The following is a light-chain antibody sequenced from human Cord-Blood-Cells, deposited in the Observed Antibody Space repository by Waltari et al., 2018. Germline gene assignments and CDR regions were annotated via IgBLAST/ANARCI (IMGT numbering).Light chain of an antibody. CDR1: QGFSSA. CDR3: QQFNSYPLT. Sequence: AIQLTQSPSSLSASVGDRVTIACRASQGFSSALAWYQQKPGKAPKILIYDSSSLESEVQSRFSGSGSGTDFTLTSSSLQPEYFATYYCQQFNSYPLTFGGGTKVKIK. CDR2: DSS. J-gene: IGKJ4*01. V-gene: IGKV1-13*02.